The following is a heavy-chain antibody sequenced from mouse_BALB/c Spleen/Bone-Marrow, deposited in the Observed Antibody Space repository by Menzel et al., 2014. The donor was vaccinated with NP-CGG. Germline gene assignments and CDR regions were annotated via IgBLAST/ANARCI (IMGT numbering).Heavy chain of an antibody. J-gene: IGHJ4*01. CDR2: IDPANGNT. CDR3: ARWYYGHYMDY. Sequence: EVQLQQSGAELVKPGVSVKLSCTASGFNIKDTYMHWVKQRPQQGLEWIGRIDPANGNTKYDPKFKDKATITADTSSNTAYLQLSSPTSEDSAVYYCARWYYGHYMDYWGQGTSLTVSS. V-gene: IGHV14-3*02. CDR1: GFNIKDTY. D-gene: IGHD1-2*01.